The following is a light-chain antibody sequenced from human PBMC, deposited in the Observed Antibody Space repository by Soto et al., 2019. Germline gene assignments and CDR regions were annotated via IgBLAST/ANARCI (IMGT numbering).Light chain of an antibody. CDR1: QSLTNSF. CDR2: DAS. Sequence: EIVLTQPPGTLSLSPGERATLSCRASQSLTNSFIAWYQQKPGQAPRLLIYDASNRATGIPARFSGSGSGTDFTLTISSLEPEDFAVYYCQQRSNWAAITFGQGTRLEIK. V-gene: IGKV3-11*01. J-gene: IGKJ5*01. CDR3: QQRSNWAAIT.